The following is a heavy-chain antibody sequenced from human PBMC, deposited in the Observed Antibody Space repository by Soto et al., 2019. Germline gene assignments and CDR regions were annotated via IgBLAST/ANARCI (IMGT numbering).Heavy chain of an antibody. D-gene: IGHD6-6*01. V-gene: IGHV3-21*01. CDR1: GLTFCYYY. CDR3: ARERARAELVEPFDD. J-gene: IGHJ4*02. CDR2: ISSSSSYI. Sequence: PGGSKILSWASSGLTFCYYYMILLRPAQGKGLEWVSSISSSSSYIYYADSVKGRFTISRDNAKNSLYLQMNSLRAEDTAVYYCARERARAELVEPFDDWGQGTLVTVSS.